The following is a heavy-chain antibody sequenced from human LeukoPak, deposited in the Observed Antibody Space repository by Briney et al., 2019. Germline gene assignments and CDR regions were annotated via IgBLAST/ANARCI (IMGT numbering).Heavy chain of an antibody. Sequence: GGSLRLSCAASGFTFSDYYMSWIRQAPGKGLEWVSYISSSGSTIYYADSVKGRFTISRDNAKNSLYLQMNSLRAEDTAVYHCAREGSYYDSSGYQSYYFDYWGQGTLVTVSS. J-gene: IGHJ4*02. CDR2: ISSSGSTI. D-gene: IGHD3-22*01. CDR3: AREGSYYDSSGYQSYYFDY. V-gene: IGHV3-11*01. CDR1: GFTFSDYY.